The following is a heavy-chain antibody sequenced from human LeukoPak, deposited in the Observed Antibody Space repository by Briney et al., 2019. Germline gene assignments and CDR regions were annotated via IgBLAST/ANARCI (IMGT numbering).Heavy chain of an antibody. Sequence: GGSLRLSCAASGFIFRNYEINWVRQAPGEGLGWVSYISTSGNDIYYADSVKGRFTISRDNAKNSLYLQLNSLRADDTAVYYCARGAQWVLDYWGQGALVTVSS. J-gene: IGHJ4*02. V-gene: IGHV3-48*03. CDR1: GFIFRNYE. CDR2: ISTSGNDI. D-gene: IGHD1-26*01. CDR3: ARGAQWVLDY.